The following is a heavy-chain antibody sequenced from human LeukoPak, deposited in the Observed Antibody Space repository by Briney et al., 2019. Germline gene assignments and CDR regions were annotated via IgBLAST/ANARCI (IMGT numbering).Heavy chain of an antibody. J-gene: IGHJ4*02. CDR2: INTNTGNP. CDR3: ARDGGFTGYINY. V-gene: IGHV7-4-1*02. CDR1: GYTFTSYA. Sequence: EASVKVSCKASGYTFTSYALNWVRQAPGQGLEWMAWINTNTGNPTYAQGFTGRFVFSLDPSVSTAYLQISSLKAEDTAVYYCARDGGFTGYINYWGQGTLVTVSS. D-gene: IGHD3-16*01.